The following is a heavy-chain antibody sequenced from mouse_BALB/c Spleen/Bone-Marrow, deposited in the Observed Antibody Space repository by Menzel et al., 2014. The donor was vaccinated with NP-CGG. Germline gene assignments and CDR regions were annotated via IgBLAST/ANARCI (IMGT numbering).Heavy chain of an antibody. CDR3: ARLRTTEAMDY. Sequence: EVQVVESGGDLVKPGGSLKLSCAASGFTFSDYFMYWVRQTPEKRLEWVATISDGGSSTYYPDSVKGRFTISRDNAKNTLYLQMSSLRSEDTAMYYCARLRTTEAMDYWGQGTSVTVSS. CDR1: GFTFSDYF. V-gene: IGHV5-4*02. CDR2: ISDGGSST. D-gene: IGHD2-12*01. J-gene: IGHJ4*01.